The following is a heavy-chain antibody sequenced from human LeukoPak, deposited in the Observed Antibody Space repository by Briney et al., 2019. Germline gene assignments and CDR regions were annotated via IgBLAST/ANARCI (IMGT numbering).Heavy chain of an antibody. V-gene: IGHV4-4*09. CDR2: FYLSGS. D-gene: IGHD4-11*01. Sequence: SETLSLTCTVSGGSIRRSYWSWIRQPPGRGLEWIGYFYLSGSNYNPSLKSRVTMSLDTSKNQFSLRLSPVTTADTAVYYCARGGPTGALDDNWFDPWGQGTLVTVSS. J-gene: IGHJ5*02. CDR1: GGSIRRSY. CDR3: ARGGPTGALDDNWFDP.